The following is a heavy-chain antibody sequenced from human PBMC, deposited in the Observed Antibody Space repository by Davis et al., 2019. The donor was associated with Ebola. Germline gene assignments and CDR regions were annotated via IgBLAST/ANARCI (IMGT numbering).Heavy chain of an antibody. CDR2: ITHSGST. CDR3: ARGIGITRYYYGMDV. CDR1: GGSFSGYY. Sequence: MPGGSLRLSCAVYGGSFSGYYWSWIRQPPGKGLEWIGEITHSGSTNYNPSLKSRVTISVDTSKNQFSLKLSSVTAADTAVYYCARGIGITRYYYGMDVWGQGTTVTVSS. J-gene: IGHJ6*02. D-gene: IGHD1-14*01. V-gene: IGHV4-34*01.